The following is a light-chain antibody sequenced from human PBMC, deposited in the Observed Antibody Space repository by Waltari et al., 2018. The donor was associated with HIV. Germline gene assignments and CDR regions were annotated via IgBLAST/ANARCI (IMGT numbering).Light chain of an antibody. V-gene: IGLV2-23*02. CDR3: CSYAIGGTFV. J-gene: IGLJ2*01. CDR2: EVN. Sequence: QSALTQPASVSGSPGQSITMSCTGPSSDVGRYKLVSWYQHHPGKAPKRIIYEVNKRPPGITNRFSGFKSGNTASLTITGLQAEDEADYHCCSYAIGGTFVFGGGTKVTVL. CDR1: SSDVGRYKL.